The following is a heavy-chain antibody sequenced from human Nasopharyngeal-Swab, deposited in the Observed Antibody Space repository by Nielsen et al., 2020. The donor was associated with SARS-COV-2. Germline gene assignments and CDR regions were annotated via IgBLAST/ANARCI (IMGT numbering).Heavy chain of an antibody. D-gene: IGHD4-11*01. Sequence: SETLSLTCTVSGGSISSGGYYWSWIRQHPGKGLEWIGFLYYSGSTYYNPSLKSRVTISVDTSKNQFPLKLSSVTAADTAVYYCARGVDTYDYSNVLDYWGQGTLVTVSS. CDR3: ARGVDTYDYSNVLDY. CDR1: GGSISSGGYY. J-gene: IGHJ4*02. V-gene: IGHV4-31*03. CDR2: LYYSGST.